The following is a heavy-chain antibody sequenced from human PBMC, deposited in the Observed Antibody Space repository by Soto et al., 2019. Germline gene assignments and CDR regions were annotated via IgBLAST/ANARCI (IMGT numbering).Heavy chain of an antibody. CDR2: INPSNGFT. J-gene: IGHJ6*02. CDR3: ARDWPDTYCGGDCPVGYFYHGMDV. D-gene: IGHD2-21*02. CDR1: GFTFNIYY. V-gene: IGHV1-46*02. Sequence: QVQLVQSGAELKKPGASVSLSCKASGFTFNIYYIHWVRQSPGEGLQWLGVINPSNGFTSYAQKFQGRDAMSADPSPTSVYLVLSGLRSGDTAVYFCARDWPDTYCGGDCPVGYFYHGMDVWGQGTAVTVSS.